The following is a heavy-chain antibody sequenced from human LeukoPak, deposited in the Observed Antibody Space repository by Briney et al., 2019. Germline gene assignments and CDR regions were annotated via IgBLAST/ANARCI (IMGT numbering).Heavy chain of an antibody. D-gene: IGHD4-23*01. J-gene: IGHJ4*02. CDR1: GYTFTGYY. CDR2: INTKSGAT. CDR3: ASSGGNSVHYFDY. Sequence: ASVKVSCKASGYTFTGYYMHWVRQAPGQGLEWLGWINTKSGATNYAQNFQGRVTMTRDTSMSTTYMELKRLRSDDTAVYYCASSGGNSVHYFDYWGQGTLVTVSS. V-gene: IGHV1-2*02.